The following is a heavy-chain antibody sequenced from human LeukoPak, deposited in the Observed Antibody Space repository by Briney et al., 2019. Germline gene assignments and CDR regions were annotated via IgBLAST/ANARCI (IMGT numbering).Heavy chain of an antibody. J-gene: IGHJ4*02. V-gene: IGHV3-9*01. D-gene: IGHD3-3*01. CDR2: ISWNSGSI. CDR3: AIDRYYDFWSGYFDY. CDR1: GFTFDDYA. Sequence: QPGRSLRLSCAASGFTFDDYAMHWVRQAPGKGLEWVSGISWNSGSIGYADSVKGRFTISRDNAKNSLYLQMNSLRAEDTALYYCAIDRYYDFWSGYFDYWGQGTLVTVSS.